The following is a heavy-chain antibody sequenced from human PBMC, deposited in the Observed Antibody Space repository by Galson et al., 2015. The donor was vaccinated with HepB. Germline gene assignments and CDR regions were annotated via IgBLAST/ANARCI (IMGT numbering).Heavy chain of an antibody. CDR3: ARVCSSCHNDAFDV. J-gene: IGHJ3*01. Sequence: SVKVSCKASGYTFTVYYLHWVRQAPGQGLEWMGCINPNSGDTNYAQKFQGRVTMTRDTSIRTAYMEVSRLTSDDTAFYYCARVCSSCHNDAFDVWGQGTMVTVSS. D-gene: IGHD6-13*01. CDR2: INPNSGDT. V-gene: IGHV1-2*02. CDR1: GYTFTVYY.